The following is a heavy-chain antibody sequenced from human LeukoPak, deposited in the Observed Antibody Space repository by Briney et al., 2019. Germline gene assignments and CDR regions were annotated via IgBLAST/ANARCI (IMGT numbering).Heavy chain of an antibody. Sequence: GGSLRLSCAASGFTFSSYAMSWVRQAPGKGLEWVSAISGSGGSTYYADSVKGRFTISRDNSKNTLYLQMNSLRAEDMAVYYCAKHGLEYSSSWYDYWGQGTLVTVSS. CDR1: GFTFSSYA. CDR3: AKHGLEYSSSWYDY. CDR2: ISGSGGST. D-gene: IGHD6-13*01. V-gene: IGHV3-23*01. J-gene: IGHJ4*02.